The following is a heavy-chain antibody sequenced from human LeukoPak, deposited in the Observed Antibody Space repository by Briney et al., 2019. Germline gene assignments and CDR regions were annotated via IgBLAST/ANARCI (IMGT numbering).Heavy chain of an antibody. CDR2: IYYSGSI. J-gene: IGHJ2*01. V-gene: IGHV4-31*03. CDR3: ARSAPRSTWYFDL. Sequence: SETLSLTCTVSGGSISRGGYYWSWIRQHPGKGLEYIGYIYYSGSIYYNPSLKSRVTISVDTSKNQFSLKLSSVTAADTAVYYCARSAPRSTWYFDLWGRGTLVTVSS. CDR1: GGSISRGGYY.